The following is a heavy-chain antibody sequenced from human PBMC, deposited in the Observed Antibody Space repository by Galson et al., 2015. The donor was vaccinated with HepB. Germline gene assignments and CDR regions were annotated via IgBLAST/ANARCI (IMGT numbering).Heavy chain of an antibody. Sequence: SLRLSCAASTLTFSNYVMHWVHQAPGKGLEWVAVISYDGTKKYYGDSVMGRFTISRDSSKNMLYLQMSSLRPEDTAVYFCASSSWTQLWWPLDSWGQGTLVTVSS. CDR3: ASSSWTQLWWPLDS. CDR1: TLTFSNYV. D-gene: IGHD5-18*01. V-gene: IGHV3-30*03. CDR2: ISYDGTKK. J-gene: IGHJ4*02.